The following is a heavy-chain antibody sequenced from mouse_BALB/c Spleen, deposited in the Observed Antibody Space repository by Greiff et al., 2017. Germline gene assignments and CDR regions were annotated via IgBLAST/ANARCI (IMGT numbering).Heavy chain of an antibody. CDR2: ISYSGST. V-gene: IGHV3-2*02. J-gene: IGHJ1*01. CDR1: GYSITSDYA. CDR3: ARRGGKRYFDV. Sequence: EVKLLESGPGLVKPSQSLSLTCTVTGYSITSDYAWNWIRQFPGNKLEWMGYISYSGSTSYNPSLKSRISITRDTSKNQFFLQLNSVTTEDTATYYCARRGGKRYFDVWGAGTTVTVSS. D-gene: IGHD2-1*01.